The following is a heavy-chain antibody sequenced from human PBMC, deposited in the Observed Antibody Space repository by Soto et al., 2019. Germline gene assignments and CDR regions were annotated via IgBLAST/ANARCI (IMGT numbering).Heavy chain of an antibody. J-gene: IGHJ4*02. V-gene: IGHV3-66*01. CDR2: IYSGGDT. CDR3: ARDAGFFDY. CDR1: GITVSSNY. Sequence: EVQLVESGGGSVQPGGSLRLSCAASGITVSSNYMSWVRQAPGKGLEWVSVIYSGGDTDYEDSVKGRFTISRDKSRNTVYLQMNSLRAEDTAVYYCARDAGFFDYWGQGTLVTVSS. D-gene: IGHD5-12*01.